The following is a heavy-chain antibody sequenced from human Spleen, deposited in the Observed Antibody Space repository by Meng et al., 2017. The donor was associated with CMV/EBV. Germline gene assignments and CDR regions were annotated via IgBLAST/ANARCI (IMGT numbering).Heavy chain of an antibody. CDR2: IYDSGGT. Sequence: SSSSNNWWSWVRQPPGKGLEWIGEIYDSGGTNYNPSLKGRVTISMDKSKNQLSLKLSSVTAADTAVYYCTRDLRYCSTTNCYTAFFDHWGQGTLVTVSS. V-gene: IGHV4-4*02. CDR1: SSSSNNW. D-gene: IGHD2-2*02. CDR3: TRDLRYCSTTNCYTAFFDH. J-gene: IGHJ4*02.